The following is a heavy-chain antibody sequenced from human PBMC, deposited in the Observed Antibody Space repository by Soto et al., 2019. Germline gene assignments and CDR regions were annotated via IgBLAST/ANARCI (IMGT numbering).Heavy chain of an antibody. Sequence: QVQLVQSGAEVKKPGSSVKVSCKASGGTFSSYTISWVRQAPGQGLEWMGRIIPILGIANYAQKFQGRVTITADKSTSTAYMELSSLRSEDTAVSYCARGENIVVVPAAKFSFDIWGQGTMVTVSS. D-gene: IGHD2-2*01. J-gene: IGHJ3*02. CDR3: ARGENIVVVPAAKFSFDI. CDR2: IIPILGIA. V-gene: IGHV1-69*02. CDR1: GGTFSSYT.